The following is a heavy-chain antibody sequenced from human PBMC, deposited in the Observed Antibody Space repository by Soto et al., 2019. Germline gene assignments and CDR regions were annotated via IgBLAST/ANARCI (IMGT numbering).Heavy chain of an antibody. J-gene: IGHJ6*02. CDR3: ARHVVPATYYYDSSGLSGGMDV. CDR1: GYSFTSYW. D-gene: IGHD3-22*01. V-gene: IGHV5-10-1*01. CDR2: IDPSDSYT. Sequence: LGESLKISCKGSGYSFTSYWISWVRQMPGKGLEWMGRIDPSDSYTNYSPSFQGHVTISADKSISTAYLQWSSLKASDTAMYYCARHVVPATYYYDSSGLSGGMDVWGQGTTVTVSS.